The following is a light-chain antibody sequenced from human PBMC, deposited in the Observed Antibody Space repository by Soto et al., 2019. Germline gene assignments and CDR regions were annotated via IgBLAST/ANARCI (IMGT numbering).Light chain of an antibody. CDR2: DVS. Sequence: HSALTQPASVSGSPGQSITISCTGTSSDVGGYNYVSWYQQHPGKAPKLMIYDVSNRPSGVSNRFSDSKSGNTASLTISGLQAEAEADYYCSSYTSSSHVVFGGGIQLTVL. CDR3: SSYTSSSHVV. CDR1: SSDVGGYNY. J-gene: IGLJ2*01. V-gene: IGLV2-14*01.